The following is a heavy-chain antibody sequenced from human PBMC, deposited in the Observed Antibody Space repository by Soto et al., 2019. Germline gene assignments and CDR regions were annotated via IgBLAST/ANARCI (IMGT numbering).Heavy chain of an antibody. CDR1: GYTLTELS. J-gene: IGHJ4*02. CDR3: ATFPPKSDSGDYQDYFDY. CDR2: FDPENGET. D-gene: IGHD4-17*01. Sequence: QVQLVQSGAEVKKPGASVKVSCKVSGYTLTELSMHWVRQAPGKGLEWMGGFDPENGETMYAQKFQGRVTMTEDTPTDTALMELSSLKSEDMAVYYCATFPPKSDSGDYQDYFDYWGQGTLVTVSS. V-gene: IGHV1-24*01.